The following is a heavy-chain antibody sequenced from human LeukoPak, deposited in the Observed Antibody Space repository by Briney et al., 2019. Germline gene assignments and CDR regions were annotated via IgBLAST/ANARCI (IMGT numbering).Heavy chain of an antibody. V-gene: IGHV3-7*01. Sequence: GGSLRLSCAGSGFIFSRYWMSWVRQAPGKGLEWVASIKQDESEKYYVDSVKGRFTISRDNTKNSLFLQMNSLRAEDTAVYYCARRLDFWSGYWFDPWGQGTLVTVSS. CDR2: IKQDESEK. CDR1: GFIFSRYW. CDR3: ARRLDFWSGYWFDP. D-gene: IGHD3-3*01. J-gene: IGHJ5*02.